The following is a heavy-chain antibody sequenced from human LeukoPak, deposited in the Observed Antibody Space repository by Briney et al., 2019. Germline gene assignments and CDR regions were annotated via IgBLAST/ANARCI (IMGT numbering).Heavy chain of an antibody. J-gene: IGHJ5*02. D-gene: IGHD1-1*01. CDR3: ARLIRDWNDHFDP. CDR2: IQVSGNT. Sequence: SETLSLSCTVSGGSFSSFSWSWIRQPAGKGLEWIGYIQVSGNTNYNPALKSRVSISLDTSENQFSLHLSSVTAADTAVYYCARLIRDWNDHFDPWGQGTLVTVFS. V-gene: IGHV4-4*09. CDR1: GGSFSSFS.